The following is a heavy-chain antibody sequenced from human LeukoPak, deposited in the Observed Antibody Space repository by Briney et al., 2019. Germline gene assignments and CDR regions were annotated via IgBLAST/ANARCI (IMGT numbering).Heavy chain of an antibody. CDR3: ATRRIAVAAPFDY. J-gene: IGHJ4*02. CDR1: GASITSYY. Sequence: SETLSLTCAVSGASITSYYWSWIRQPPGKGLEWIGYIYYSGSTNYDPSLKSRVTMSVDTSKNEFSLKLSSVTTADTAVYYCATRRIAVAAPFDYWGQGTLVTVSS. V-gene: IGHV4-59*01. CDR2: IYYSGST. D-gene: IGHD6-19*01.